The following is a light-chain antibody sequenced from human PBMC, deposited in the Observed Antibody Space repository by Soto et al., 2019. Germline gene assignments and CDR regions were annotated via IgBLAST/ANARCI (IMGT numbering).Light chain of an antibody. CDR2: ASS. CDR3: QKSDSAPPWT. Sequence: DIQMTQSPSSLSASVGDRVTITCRASQGISNSLAWYQQKPGKVPKLLIYASSTLQSGVPSRFSGSGSGTDFTLTISSLQPEDVATYYCQKSDSAPPWTFGQGTKVEIK. J-gene: IGKJ1*01. CDR1: QGISNS. V-gene: IGKV1-27*01.